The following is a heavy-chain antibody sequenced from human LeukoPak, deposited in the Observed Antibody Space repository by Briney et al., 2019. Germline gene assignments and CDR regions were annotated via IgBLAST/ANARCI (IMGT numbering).Heavy chain of an antibody. D-gene: IGHD2-21*02. CDR2: IYPGDSDT. CDR1: GYSFTIYW. J-gene: IGHJ3*02. Sequence: GESLKISCRASGYSFTIYWIGWVRQLPGKGLEWMGIIYPGDSDTTYSPSFQGQVTISADKSITTAHLQWSSLKASDTAMYYCARRNPMTQDAFDIWGQGTMVTVSS. V-gene: IGHV5-51*01. CDR3: ARRNPMTQDAFDI.